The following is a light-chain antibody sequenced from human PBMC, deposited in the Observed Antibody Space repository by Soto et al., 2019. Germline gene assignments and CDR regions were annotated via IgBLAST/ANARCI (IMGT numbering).Light chain of an antibody. CDR2: GAS. CDR1: QSVYKNF. CDR3: HQYGSTPPT. Sequence: EIVLTQSPGTLSLSPGERATLSCRASQSVYKNFLAWYQQKPGQAPRRLINGASNRATGIPDRFSGSGSGTDFSLTIDRLEPEDFAVDFCHQYGSTPPTFGGGTKVAIK. J-gene: IGKJ4*01. V-gene: IGKV3-20*01.